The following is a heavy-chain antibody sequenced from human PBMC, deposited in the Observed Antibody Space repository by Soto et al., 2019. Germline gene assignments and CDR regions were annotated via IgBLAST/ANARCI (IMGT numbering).Heavy chain of an antibody. CDR3: ARDRTISDYRSSGALGL. V-gene: IGHV3-66*01. CDR2: IYSGGTT. Sequence: QLVESGGGLVQPGGSLRLSCAASGFTVSGHYMSWVRQAPGKGLEWGSVIYSGGTTYYANSVTGRFTISRDNSRNTVYLTMHRLRADDPAVYYCARDRTISDYRSSGALGLWGQGTLVSVSS. CDR1: GFTVSGHY. D-gene: IGHD6-6*01. J-gene: IGHJ4*02.